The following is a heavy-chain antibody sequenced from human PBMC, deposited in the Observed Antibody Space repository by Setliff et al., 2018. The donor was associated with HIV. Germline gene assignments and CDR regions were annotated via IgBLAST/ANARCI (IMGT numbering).Heavy chain of an antibody. CDR2: VNNDGTDT. Sequence: GGSLRLSCVASGFTFHSYWMYWVRQAPGKGLVCVSRVNNDGTDTIYADSVKGRFTISRDNPKNSLYLQMTSLRAEDTAVYYCARDDSNGNTDAFDIWGQGTTVTVSS. CDR1: GFTFHSYW. J-gene: IGHJ3*02. D-gene: IGHD5-18*01. CDR3: ARDDSNGNTDAFDI. V-gene: IGHV3-74*01.